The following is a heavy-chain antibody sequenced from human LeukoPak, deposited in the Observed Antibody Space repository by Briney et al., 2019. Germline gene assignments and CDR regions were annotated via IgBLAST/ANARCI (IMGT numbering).Heavy chain of an antibody. J-gene: IGHJ4*02. CDR3: APIFGDYSDFDS. CDR1: GGSFSNYY. D-gene: IGHD4-17*01. CDR2: ITHSGST. Sequence: SETLSLTCAVYGGSFSNYYLSWVRHPPGKGLEWIGEITHSGSTNYNPSLKSRVTISVDTSKSQFSLKLRSVAAADTAVYYCAPIFGDYSDFDSWGQGTLVTVSS. V-gene: IGHV4-34*01.